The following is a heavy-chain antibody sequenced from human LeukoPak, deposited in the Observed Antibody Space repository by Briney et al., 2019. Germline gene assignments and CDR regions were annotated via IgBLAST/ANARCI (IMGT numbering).Heavy chain of an antibody. D-gene: IGHD1-7*01. V-gene: IGHV1-2*02. Sequence: GESLRISCKGSGYTFTDYYMHWVRQAPGQGLEWMGWINPNSGGTNCAQKFQGRVTMTRDTSISTAYMELSRLRSDDTAVYYCASRVGGTGTTDYYYGVDVWGQGTTVTVSS. CDR3: ASRVGGTGTTDYYYGVDV. CDR2: INPNSGGT. J-gene: IGHJ6*02. CDR1: GYTFTDYY.